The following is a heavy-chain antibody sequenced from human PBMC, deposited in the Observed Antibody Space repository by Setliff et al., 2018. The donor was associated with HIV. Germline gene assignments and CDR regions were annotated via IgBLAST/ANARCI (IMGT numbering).Heavy chain of an antibody. Sequence: GGSLRLSCAASGFTFINYYMAWVRQRPGKGLEWVANINLDGSGTHYVDSVKGRFTISRDNAKNSLYLRFNSLRVDDTAVYYCARGPSYYYDSSGYYFDSWGQGTLVTVSS. CDR1: GFTFINYY. J-gene: IGHJ4*02. D-gene: IGHD3-22*01. CDR3: ARGPSYYYDSSGYYFDS. CDR2: INLDGSGT. V-gene: IGHV3-7*03.